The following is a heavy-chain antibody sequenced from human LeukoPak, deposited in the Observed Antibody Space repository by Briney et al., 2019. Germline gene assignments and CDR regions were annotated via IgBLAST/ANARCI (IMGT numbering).Heavy chain of an antibody. D-gene: IGHD1-14*01. CDR1: GFTVSSNY. CDR2: IYSGGST. V-gene: IGHV3-53*01. Sequence: GGSLRLSCAASGFTVSSNYMSWVRQAPGKGLEWVSVIYSGGSTYYADSVKGRFTISRDNSKNTLYLQMNSLRAEDTAVYYCARGEVTTEYYFDYWGQGTLVTVSS. CDR3: ARGEVTTEYYFDY. J-gene: IGHJ4*02.